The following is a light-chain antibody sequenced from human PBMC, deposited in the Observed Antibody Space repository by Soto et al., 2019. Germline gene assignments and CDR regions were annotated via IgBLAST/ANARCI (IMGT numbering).Light chain of an antibody. CDR3: AAWDDSLRGVV. CDR2: RND. CDR1: SSNIGRNA. V-gene: IGLV1-47*01. J-gene: IGLJ2*01. Sequence: QSVLTQPPSASGTPGQRVTISCSGSSSNIGRNAVSWYRQVPGTAPKLLMYRNDQRPSGVPDRFSGSKSGTSASLAISGLRSDDEADYYCAAWDDSLRGVVFGGGTKLTVL.